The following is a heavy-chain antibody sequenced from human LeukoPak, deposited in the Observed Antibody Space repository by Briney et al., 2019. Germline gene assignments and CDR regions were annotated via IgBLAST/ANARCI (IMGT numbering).Heavy chain of an antibody. V-gene: IGHV4-59*08. CDR3: AGHRSGSSLDY. CDR2: IHYTGST. J-gene: IGHJ4*02. Sequence: SGTLSLICTVSGGSISSYYWTWIRQPPGKGLECIGYIHYTGSTNSNPSLKSRVTMSVDTSKNQFSLNLTSVTAADTAIYYCAGHRSGSSLDYWGQGTLVTVSS. D-gene: IGHD6-13*01. CDR1: GGSISSYY.